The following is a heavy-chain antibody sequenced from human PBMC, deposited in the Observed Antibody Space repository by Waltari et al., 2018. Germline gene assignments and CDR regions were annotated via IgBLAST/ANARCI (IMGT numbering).Heavy chain of an antibody. CDR2: IYSCGST. J-gene: IGHJ6*03. CDR3: ARGGYYYYYMDV. Sequence: EVQLVETGGGLIQPGGSLRLSCAASGFTVSSNYMSWVRQAPGKGLEWVSVIYSCGSTYYAESVKGRFTISRDNSKNTLYLQMNSLRAEDTAVYYCARGGYYYYYMDVWGKGTTVTVSS. D-gene: IGHD1-26*01. V-gene: IGHV3-53*02. CDR1: GFTVSSNY.